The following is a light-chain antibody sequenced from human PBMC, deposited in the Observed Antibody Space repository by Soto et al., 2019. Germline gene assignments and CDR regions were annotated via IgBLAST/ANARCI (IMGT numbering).Light chain of an antibody. J-gene: IGKJ3*01. CDR1: QSISSSY. CDR3: QQYGDSPFT. CDR2: GAS. V-gene: IGKV3-20*01. Sequence: EGVLTHSPGTISLSQCERATLSFSASQSISSSYLGWYQQKPGQGPRLLIYGASSRATGIPDRFSGSGSGTDFTLRISRLEPEDFAVYFCQQYGDSPFTFGPGTKVDI.